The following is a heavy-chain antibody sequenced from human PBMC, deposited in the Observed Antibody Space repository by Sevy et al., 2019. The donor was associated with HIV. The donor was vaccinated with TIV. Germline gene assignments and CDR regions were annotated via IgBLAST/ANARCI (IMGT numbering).Heavy chain of an antibody. Sequence: SETLSLTCTVSGGSISSSSYYWGWIRQPPGKGLEWIGRIYYSGSTYYNPSLKSRVTISVDTSKNQFSLKLSSVTAADTAVYYCARHLDYYDSSGPVDYWGQGTLVTVSS. D-gene: IGHD3-22*01. CDR1: GGSISSSSYY. J-gene: IGHJ4*02. CDR2: IYYSGST. V-gene: IGHV4-39*01. CDR3: ARHLDYYDSSGPVDY.